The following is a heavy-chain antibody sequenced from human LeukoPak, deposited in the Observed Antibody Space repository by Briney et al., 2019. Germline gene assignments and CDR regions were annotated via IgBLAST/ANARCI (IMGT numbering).Heavy chain of an antibody. CDR3: AKESGDCGADCLALNDY. D-gene: IGHD2-21*02. CDR2: INSRSTKI. V-gene: IGHV3-21*01. Sequence: PGGSLRLSCAASGFTFNTYTMSWVRQAPGKGLEWVSSINSRSTKIYYADSVKGRFTVSRDNTKNSLHLQMDSLRDEDTAVYFCAKESGDCGADCLALNDYWGQGTLVTVSS. CDR1: GFTFNTYT. J-gene: IGHJ4*02.